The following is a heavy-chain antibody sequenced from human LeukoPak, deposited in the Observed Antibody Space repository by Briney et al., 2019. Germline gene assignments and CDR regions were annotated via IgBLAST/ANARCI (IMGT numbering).Heavy chain of an antibody. J-gene: IGHJ3*02. Sequence: GGSLRLSCAASGFTFSSYAMSWVRQAPGKGLEWVANIKQDGSEKYYVDSVKGRFTISRDNAKNSLYLQMNSLRAEDTAVYYCASAMDLDAFDIWGQGTMVTVSS. CDR1: GFTFSSYA. D-gene: IGHD2-2*01. CDR2: IKQDGSEK. CDR3: ASAMDLDAFDI. V-gene: IGHV3-7*01.